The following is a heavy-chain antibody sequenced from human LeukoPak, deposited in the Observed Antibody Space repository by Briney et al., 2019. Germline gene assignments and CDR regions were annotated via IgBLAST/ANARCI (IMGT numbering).Heavy chain of an antibody. V-gene: IGHV1-69*01. CDR1: GGTFSSYA. CDR3: ARIGIAAAGDFDY. CDR2: IIPIFGTA. D-gene: IGHD6-13*01. J-gene: IGHJ4*02. Sequence: ASVKVSCKASGGTFSSYAISWVRQAPGQGLEWMGGIIPIFGTANYAQKFQGRVTITADESTSTAYMELSSLRSEDTAVYYCARIGIAAAGDFDYWGQGTLVTVSS.